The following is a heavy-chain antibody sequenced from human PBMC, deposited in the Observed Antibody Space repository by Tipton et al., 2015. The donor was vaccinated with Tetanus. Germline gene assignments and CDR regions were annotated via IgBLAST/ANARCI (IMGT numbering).Heavy chain of an antibody. CDR2: ISGGGVST. V-gene: IGHV3-23*04. CDR3: AKSEARLGTSSSLD. Sequence: QLVQSGGGLIQPGGSLRLSCAASGLTVTSTYMAWVRQTPGKGLEWVSAISGGGVSTYYADSVKGRFTISRDNSKNTLYLQMNSLRADDTAVYFCAKSEARLGTSSSLDWGQGTLVTVSS. D-gene: IGHD6-6*01. CDR1: GLTVTSTY. J-gene: IGHJ4*02.